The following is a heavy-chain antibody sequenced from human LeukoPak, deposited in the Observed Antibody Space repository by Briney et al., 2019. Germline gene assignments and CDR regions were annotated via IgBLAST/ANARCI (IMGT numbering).Heavy chain of an antibody. Sequence: GGSLRLSCAASGFTSSSYGMHWVRQAPGKGLEWVAFIRYDGSNKYYADSVKGRFTISRDNSKNTLYLQMNSLRAEDTAVYYCAKDHPPYQLLYRELDYWGQGTLVTVSS. J-gene: IGHJ4*02. CDR3: AKDHPPYQLLYRELDY. CDR1: GFTSSSYG. CDR2: IRYDGSNK. D-gene: IGHD2-2*02. V-gene: IGHV3-30*02.